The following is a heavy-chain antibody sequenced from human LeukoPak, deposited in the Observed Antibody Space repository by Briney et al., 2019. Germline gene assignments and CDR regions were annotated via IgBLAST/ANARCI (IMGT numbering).Heavy chain of an antibody. Sequence: GRSLRLSCAASGFTFSSYAMHWVRQAPGKGLEWVAVISYDGSNKYYADSVKGRSTISRDNSKNTLYLQMNSLRAEDTAVYYCARGRWGDYYYGMDVWGQGTTVTVSS. J-gene: IGHJ6*02. CDR1: GFTFSSYA. CDR2: ISYDGSNK. D-gene: IGHD3-16*01. CDR3: ARGRWGDYYYGMDV. V-gene: IGHV3-30-3*01.